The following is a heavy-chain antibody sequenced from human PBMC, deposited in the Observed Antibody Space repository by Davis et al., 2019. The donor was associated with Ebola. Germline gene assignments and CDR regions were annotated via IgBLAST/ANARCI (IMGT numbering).Heavy chain of an antibody. CDR2: INPNSGGT. CDR3: ARVKNLSSRMRWGMDV. CDR1: GYTFTGYY. V-gene: IGHV1-2*02. D-gene: IGHD5-24*01. Sequence: ASVKVSCKASGYTFTGYYMHWVRQAPGQGLEWMGWINPNSGGTNYAQKFQGRVTMTRDTSISTAYMELSRLRSDDTAVYYCARVKNLSSRMRWGMDVWGQGTTVTVSS. J-gene: IGHJ6*02.